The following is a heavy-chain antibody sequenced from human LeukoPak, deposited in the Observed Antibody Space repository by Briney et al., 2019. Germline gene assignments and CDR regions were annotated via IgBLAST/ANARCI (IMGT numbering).Heavy chain of an antibody. Sequence: GESLQISCKGSGFSFTGYWTGWVRPMPGKGLEWMGIIHPADSDTRYSPSFQGQVTMSADKSISTAYLQWSSLKASDTAMYYCARRNVGVSARAYDLWGQGTLVTVSS. CDR2: IHPADSDT. J-gene: IGHJ4*02. D-gene: IGHD5/OR15-5a*01. CDR1: GFSFTGYW. V-gene: IGHV5-51*01. CDR3: ARRNVGVSARAYDL.